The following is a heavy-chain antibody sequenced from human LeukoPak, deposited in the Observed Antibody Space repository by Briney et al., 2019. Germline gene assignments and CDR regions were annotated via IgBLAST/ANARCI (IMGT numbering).Heavy chain of an antibody. J-gene: IGHJ6*02. CDR1: GFTFSSYS. CDR3: ARDLGRDYDIPGMDV. Sequence: PGGSPRLSCAASGFTFSSYSMNWVRQAPGKGLEWVSSISSSSSYIYYADSVKGRFTISRDNAKNLLYLQMNSLRAEDTAVYYCARDLGRDYDIPGMDVWGQGTTVTVSS. D-gene: IGHD3-9*01. CDR2: ISSSSSYI. V-gene: IGHV3-21*01.